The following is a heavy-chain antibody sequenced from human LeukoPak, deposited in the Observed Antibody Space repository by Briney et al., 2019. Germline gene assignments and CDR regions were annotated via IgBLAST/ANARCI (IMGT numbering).Heavy chain of an antibody. J-gene: IGHJ4*02. Sequence: ASVKVSCKSSGYTFTAYYIHWVRQAPGQGLEWMGWINPNSGGTNYAQKFQGRVTMTRDTSISTAYMELSRLRSDDTAVYFCARRCDTSSYYTYYFDYWGQGTLVTVSS. CDR3: ARRCDTSSYYTYYFDY. CDR1: GYTFTAYY. D-gene: IGHD3-22*01. V-gene: IGHV1-2*02. CDR2: INPNSGGT.